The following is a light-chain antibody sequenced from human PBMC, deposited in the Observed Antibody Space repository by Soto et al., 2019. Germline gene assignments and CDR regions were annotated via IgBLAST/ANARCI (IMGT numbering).Light chain of an antibody. V-gene: IGKV3-15*01. CDR1: QAINNN. J-gene: IGKJ1*01. CDR2: GEY. CDR3: QYYGTSHKE. Sequence: TEAPDTLSVSPGEIATHSRIASQAINNNVAWYKLKDGQVPRIIIYGEYTRAADVPDRFSGSGSGKDFTITIRRLENEDFEVYYCQYYGTSHKEFGNGTKV.